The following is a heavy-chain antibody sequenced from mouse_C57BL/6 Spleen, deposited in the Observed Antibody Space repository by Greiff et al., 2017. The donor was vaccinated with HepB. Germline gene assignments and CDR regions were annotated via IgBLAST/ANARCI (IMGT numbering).Heavy chain of an antibody. V-gene: IGHV1-74*01. CDR3: AICYSNYVGYFDY. CDR1: GYTFTSYW. Sequence: QVHVKQPGAELVKPGASVKVSCKASGYTFTSYWMHWVKQRPGQGLEWIGRIHPSDSDTNYNQKFKGKATLTVDKSSSTAYMQLSSLTSEDSAVYYCAICYSNYVGYFDYWGQGTTLTVSS. D-gene: IGHD2-5*01. CDR2: IHPSDSDT. J-gene: IGHJ2*01.